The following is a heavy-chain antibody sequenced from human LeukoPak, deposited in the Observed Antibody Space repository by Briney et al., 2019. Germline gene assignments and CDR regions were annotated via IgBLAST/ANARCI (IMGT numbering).Heavy chain of an antibody. Sequence: GESLKISCKGSGYRFNAYWIAWVRQMSGQGLEWMGIIYPDDSDTRYSPSIHGEVTISADKSVSTAYLQWSSLKDTDTAMYYCARPNITSYYDSRGYDAFDVWGQGTMVTVSS. CDR1: GYRFNAYW. CDR3: ARPNITSYYDSRGYDAFDV. V-gene: IGHV5-51*01. J-gene: IGHJ3*01. D-gene: IGHD3-22*01. CDR2: IYPDDSDT.